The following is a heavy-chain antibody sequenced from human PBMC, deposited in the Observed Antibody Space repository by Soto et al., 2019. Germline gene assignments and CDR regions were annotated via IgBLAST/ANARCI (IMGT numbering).Heavy chain of an antibody. J-gene: IGHJ3*02. V-gene: IGHV3-9*01. Sequence: GGSLRLSCAASGFTFDDYAMHWVRQAPGKGLEWVSGISWNSGSIGYADSVKGRFTISRDNAKNSLYLQMNSLRAEDTALYYCAKPLYCSGGSCYNAFDIWGQGTMVTVSS. CDR1: GFTFDDYA. CDR3: AKPLYCSGGSCYNAFDI. CDR2: ISWNSGSI. D-gene: IGHD2-15*01.